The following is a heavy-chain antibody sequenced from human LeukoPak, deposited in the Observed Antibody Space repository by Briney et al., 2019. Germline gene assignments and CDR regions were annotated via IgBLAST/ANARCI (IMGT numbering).Heavy chain of an antibody. J-gene: IGHJ4*02. CDR1: GGSNSTYY. CDR2: IHYSGST. Sequence: SETLSLTCTVSGGSNSTYYWSWIRQPPGKGLEWIGYIHYSGSTNYNPSLKSRVTISVDTSKKQFSLKLSSVTAADTAVYYCARDNAAGSCDYWGQGTLVTVSS. V-gene: IGHV4-59*01. D-gene: IGHD6-13*01. CDR3: ARDNAAGSCDY.